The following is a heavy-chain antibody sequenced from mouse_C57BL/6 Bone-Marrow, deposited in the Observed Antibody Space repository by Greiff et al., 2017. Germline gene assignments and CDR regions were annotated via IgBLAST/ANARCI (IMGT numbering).Heavy chain of an antibody. CDR2: ISSGGSYT. CDR1: GFTFSSYG. J-gene: IGHJ4*01. V-gene: IGHV5-6*01. D-gene: IGHD2-5*01. CDR3: AGYYYSNVDYAVDN. Sequence: EVNLVESGGDLVKPGGSLKLSCAASGFTFSSYGMSWVRQTPDKRLEWVATISSGGSYTYYPDSVNGRFTISIDNAKDTPYLQMSSLKSKDITMYYCAGYYYSNVDYAVDNGYQGQSVTVTS.